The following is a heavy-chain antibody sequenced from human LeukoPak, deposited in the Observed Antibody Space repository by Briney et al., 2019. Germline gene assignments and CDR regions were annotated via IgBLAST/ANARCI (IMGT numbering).Heavy chain of an antibody. CDR2: INGVGSGT. V-gene: IGHV3-74*01. Sequence: PGGSLRLSCAASGFTFSNYWMHWVRQAPGKGLVWVSRINGVGSGTTSAHSVKGRFTISRDNAKNTLYLQMNSLRAEDTAVYYCAKGGATVIDYWGQGTLVTVSS. CDR3: AKGGATVIDY. D-gene: IGHD4-17*01. CDR1: GFTFSNYW. J-gene: IGHJ4*02.